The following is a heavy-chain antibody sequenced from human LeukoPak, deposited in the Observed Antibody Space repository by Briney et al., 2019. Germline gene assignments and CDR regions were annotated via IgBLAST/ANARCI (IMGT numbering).Heavy chain of an antibody. CDR1: GYTFTSYA. CDR3: AASSWASEYYFDY. J-gene: IGHJ4*02. D-gene: IGHD6-13*01. V-gene: IGHV1-3*01. CDR2: INAGNGNT. Sequence: ASVKVSCTASGYTFTSYAMHWVRQAPGQRLEWMGWINAGNGNTKYSQKFQGRVTITRDTSASTAYMELSSLRSEDTAVYYCAASSWASEYYFDYWGQGTLVTVSS.